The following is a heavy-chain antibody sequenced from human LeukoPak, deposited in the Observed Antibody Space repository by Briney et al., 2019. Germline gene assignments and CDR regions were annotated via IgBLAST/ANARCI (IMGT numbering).Heavy chain of an antibody. V-gene: IGHV2-5*01. J-gene: IGHJ4*02. CDR1: ELSLSTSGVG. Sequence: SGPTVVNPTQTLTLTCTFSELSLSTSGVGVGWIRRPPGKALEWLALLNWNDDKRYSPSLKSRLTITKNTSKNQVVLTMTNMDPVDTATYYCPHRRGGGENYWGQGTLVTASS. CDR3: PHRRGGGENY. D-gene: IGHD2-21*01. CDR2: LNWNDDK.